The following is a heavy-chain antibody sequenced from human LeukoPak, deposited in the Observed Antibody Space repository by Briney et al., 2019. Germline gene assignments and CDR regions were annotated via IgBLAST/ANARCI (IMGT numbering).Heavy chain of an antibody. Sequence: GGSLRLSCAASGFAFSSYAMSWVRQAPGKGLEWVSAIRGSGGSTYYADSVKGRFTISRDNSKNTLDLQMNSLRVEDTAVYYCAKSVGDIWNYFDYWGREPWSPSPQ. CDR2: IRGSGGST. J-gene: IGHJ4*02. CDR1: GFAFSSYA. D-gene: IGHD3-3*01. V-gene: IGHV3-23*01. CDR3: AKSVGDIWNYFDY.